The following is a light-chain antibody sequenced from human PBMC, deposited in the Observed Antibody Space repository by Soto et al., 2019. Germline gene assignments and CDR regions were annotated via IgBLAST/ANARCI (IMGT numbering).Light chain of an antibody. Sequence: DIQMTQSPLSLSASIGDRVIITCRASQSINTYLNWYQQKPGKAPQLLVFGATNLQSGVPSRFSGSGSGTDFTLTISRLQPEDSETYYCQQTYRTPYTFGQGSKPEIK. J-gene: IGKJ2*01. CDR3: QQTYRTPYT. CDR2: GAT. CDR1: QSINTY. V-gene: IGKV1-39*01.